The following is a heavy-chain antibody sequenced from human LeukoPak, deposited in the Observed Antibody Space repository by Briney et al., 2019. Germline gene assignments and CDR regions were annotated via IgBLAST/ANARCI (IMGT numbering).Heavy chain of an antibody. CDR2: IYYSGGA. J-gene: IGHJ4*02. CDR3: ARGCGSGIQSNY. D-gene: IGHD3-10*01. V-gene: IGHV4-59*01. CDR1: GGSMSDSYY. Sequence: SETLSLTCTVSGGSMSDSYYCNWIRQPPGKGLEWIGYIYYSGGANYSPSLKSRVTMSVDTSKNQFSLKLNSLTAADTAVYYCARGCGSGIQSNYWGQGTLVTVSS.